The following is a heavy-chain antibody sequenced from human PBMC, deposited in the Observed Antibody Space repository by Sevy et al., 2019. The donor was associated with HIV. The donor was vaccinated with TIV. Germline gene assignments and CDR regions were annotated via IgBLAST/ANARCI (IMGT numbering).Heavy chain of an antibody. D-gene: IGHD3-22*01. CDR1: GYTFTGYY. V-gene: IGHV1-2*02. CDR2: INPNSGGT. CDR3: ARGGHYYDSSGYYSDY. Sequence: ASVKVSCKASGYTFTGYYMHWVRQAPGQGLEWMGWINPNSGGTNYAQKFQGRVTMTRDTSISTAYMELGRLRSDDTAVYYCARGGHYYDSSGYYSDYWGQGTLVTVSS. J-gene: IGHJ4*02.